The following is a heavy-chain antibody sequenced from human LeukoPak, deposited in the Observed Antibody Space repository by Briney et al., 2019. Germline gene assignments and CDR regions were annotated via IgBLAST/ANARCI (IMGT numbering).Heavy chain of an antibody. D-gene: IGHD5-24*01. V-gene: IGHV4-59*01. Sequence: PSETLSLTCTVSGGSISSYYWSWIRQPPGKGLEWIGYIYYSGSTNYNPSLKSRVTISAGTSKNQVSLKLSSVTAADTAVYYCARVDVSRDGYHFDYWGQGTLVTVSS. J-gene: IGHJ4*02. CDR2: IYYSGST. CDR1: GGSISSYY. CDR3: ARVDVSRDGYHFDY.